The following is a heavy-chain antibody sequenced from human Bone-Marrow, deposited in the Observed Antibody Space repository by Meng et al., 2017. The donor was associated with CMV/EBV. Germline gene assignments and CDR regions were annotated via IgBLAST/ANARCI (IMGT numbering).Heavy chain of an antibody. CDR3: ARMDFWSGYYGDY. CDR2: IYYSGST. CDR1: GGSISSGDYY. Sequence: SETLSLTCTVSGGSISSGDYYWSWIRQPPGKGLEWIGYIYYSGSTYYNPSLKSRVTISVDTFKNQFSLKLSSVTAADTAVYYCARMDFWSGYYGDYWGQGKLVTVSS. J-gene: IGHJ4*02. V-gene: IGHV4-30-4*08. D-gene: IGHD3-3*01.